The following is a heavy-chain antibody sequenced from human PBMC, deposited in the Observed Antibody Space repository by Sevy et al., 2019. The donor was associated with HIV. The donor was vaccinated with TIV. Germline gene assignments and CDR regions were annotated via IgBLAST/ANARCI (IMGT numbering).Heavy chain of an antibody. CDR3: ARAKVYYYDSSGYRLDAFDI. Sequence: GGSLRLSCAASGFTFSSYSMNWVRQAPGKGLEWVSYISSSSSTIYYADSVKGRFTISRDNARNSLYLKMNSLRDEDKAVYYCARAKVYYYDSSGYRLDAFDIWGQGTMVTVSS. V-gene: IGHV3-48*02. CDR1: GFTFSSYS. CDR2: ISSSSSTI. D-gene: IGHD3-22*01. J-gene: IGHJ3*02.